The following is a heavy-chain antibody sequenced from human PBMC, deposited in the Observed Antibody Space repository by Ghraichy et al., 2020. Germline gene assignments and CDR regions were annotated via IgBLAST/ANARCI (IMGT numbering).Heavy chain of an antibody. D-gene: IGHD6-13*01. J-gene: IGHJ4*02. CDR1: GFTFGTYT. Sequence: GESLNISCAASGFTFGTYTMHWVRQAPGKGLEWMAVISYDASNKYFADSVKGRFTISRDNSKNTLYLQMNSLRPEDTAVYYCARVLSANSWSQPFDYWGQGTLVTVSS. CDR2: ISYDASNK. CDR3: ARVLSANSWSQPFDY. V-gene: IGHV3-30*04.